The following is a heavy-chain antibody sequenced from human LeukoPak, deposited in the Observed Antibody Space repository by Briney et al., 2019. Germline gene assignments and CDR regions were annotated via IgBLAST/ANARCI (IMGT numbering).Heavy chain of an antibody. CDR2: ISSSSSYI. J-gene: IGHJ4*02. CDR3: ARAHAGYQLPFDD. CDR1: GFTFSSYS. Sequence: PGGSLRLSCAASGFTFSSYSMNWVRQAPGKGLEWVSSISSSSSYIYYADSVKGRFTISRDNAKNSLYLQMNSLRAEDTAVYYCARAHAGYQLPFDDWGQGTLVTVSS. V-gene: IGHV3-21*01. D-gene: IGHD2-2*01.